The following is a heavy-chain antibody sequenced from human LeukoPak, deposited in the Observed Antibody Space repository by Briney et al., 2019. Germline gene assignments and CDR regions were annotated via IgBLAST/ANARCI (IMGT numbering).Heavy chain of an antibody. D-gene: IGHD4-17*01. V-gene: IGHV3-7*03. CDR1: GFTFSSYW. Sequence: GGSLRLSCAASGFTFSSYWMSWVRQAPGKGLEWVANIKQDGSEKYYVDSVKGRFTIPRDNAKNSLYLQMNSLRAEDTALYYCAKDMSGGDYLYYYYGMDVWGQGTTVTVSS. CDR3: AKDMSGGDYLYYYYGMDV. CDR2: IKQDGSEK. J-gene: IGHJ6*02.